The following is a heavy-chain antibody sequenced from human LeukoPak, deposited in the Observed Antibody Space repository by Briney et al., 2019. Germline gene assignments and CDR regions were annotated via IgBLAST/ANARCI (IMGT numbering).Heavy chain of an antibody. CDR1: GGSISSSSYY. J-gene: IGHJ6*03. D-gene: IGHD6-6*01. Sequence: SETLSLTCTVSGGSISSSSYYWGWIRQPPGKGLEWIGRIYYSGGTYYNPSLKSRVTISVDTSKNQFSLKLSSVTAADTAVYYCARLIAARPNYYYYYYMDVWGKGTTVTVSS. CDR2: IYYSGGT. CDR3: ARLIAARPNYYYYYYMDV. V-gene: IGHV4-39*07.